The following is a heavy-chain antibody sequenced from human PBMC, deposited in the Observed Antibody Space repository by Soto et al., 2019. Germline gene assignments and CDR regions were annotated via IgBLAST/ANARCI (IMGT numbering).Heavy chain of an antibody. CDR3: AVAMVREILIFESSGMHV. CDR2: SIPNFDTP. D-gene: IGHD3-10*01. CDR1: GGRCHNYA. V-gene: IGHV1-69*01. J-gene: IGHJ6*02. Sequence: QVHLVQSGAEVKKPGSSVKVSCKTSGGRCHNYAFSWVRQAPVQWLAWMGGSIPNFDTPNYAQKFQDRVTIIADESTSTVYMELRSLRSNDTAVYYCAVAMVREILIFESSGMHVWGQGTTGIVSS.